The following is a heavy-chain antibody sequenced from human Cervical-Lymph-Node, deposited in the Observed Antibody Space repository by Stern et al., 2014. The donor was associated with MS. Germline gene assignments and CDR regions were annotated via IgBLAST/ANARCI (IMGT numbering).Heavy chain of an antibody. D-gene: IGHD3-3*01. CDR2: ISYGGSNK. V-gene: IGHV3-30-3*01. CDR3: ARANYDFWSGYPDFHYYGMDV. Sequence: VHLVASGGGVVQPGRSLRLSCAASGFTFSSYAMHWVRQAPGKGLEWVAVISYGGSNKYYSDSVKGRFTISRDNSKNTLYLQMNSLRAEDTAVYYCARANYDFWSGYPDFHYYGMDVWGQGTTVTVSS. CDR1: GFTFSSYA. J-gene: IGHJ6*02.